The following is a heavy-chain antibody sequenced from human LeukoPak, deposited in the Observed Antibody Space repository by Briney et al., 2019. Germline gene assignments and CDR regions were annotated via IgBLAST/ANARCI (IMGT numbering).Heavy chain of an antibody. CDR1: GFTFSSYE. D-gene: IGHD6-13*01. CDR3: ARDRRQLVRSSYFDY. V-gene: IGHV3-48*03. J-gene: IGHJ4*02. CDR2: ISSSGSTI. Sequence: GGSLRLSCAASGFTFSSYEMNWVRQAPGKGLEWVSYISSSGSTIYYADSVKGRFTISRDNAKNSLYLQMNSLRAEDTAVYYCARDRRQLVRSSYFDYWGQGTLVTVSS.